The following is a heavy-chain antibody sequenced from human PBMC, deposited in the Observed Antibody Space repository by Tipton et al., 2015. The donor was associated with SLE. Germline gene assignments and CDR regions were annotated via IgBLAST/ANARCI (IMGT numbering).Heavy chain of an antibody. CDR2: IRYDGSNK. D-gene: IGHD3-22*01. CDR1: GFTFSSYG. Sequence: SLRLSCAASGFTFSSYGMHWVRQAPGKGLEWVAFIRYDGSNKYYADSVKGRFTISRDNSKNTLYLQMNSLRAEDTAVYYCARDPYYDSSGYPSYFDYWGQGTLVTVSS. V-gene: IGHV3-30*02. J-gene: IGHJ4*02. CDR3: ARDPYYDSSGYPSYFDY.